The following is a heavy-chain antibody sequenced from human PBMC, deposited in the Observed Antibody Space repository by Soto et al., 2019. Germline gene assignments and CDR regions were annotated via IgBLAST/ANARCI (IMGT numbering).Heavy chain of an antibody. CDR1: GFTFSTSN. D-gene: IGHD3-9*01. CDR2: INSNSKII. CDR3: ARGAHDFDVLS. Sequence: GGSLRLSCAASGFTFSTSNMNWVRQAPGEGLEWLSYINSNSKIIYYEDSVKGRFTISRDNAKDSLYLQMNSLRAEDTAVYYCARGAHDFDVLSWGQGTLVTVSS. V-gene: IGHV3-48*01. J-gene: IGHJ5*02.